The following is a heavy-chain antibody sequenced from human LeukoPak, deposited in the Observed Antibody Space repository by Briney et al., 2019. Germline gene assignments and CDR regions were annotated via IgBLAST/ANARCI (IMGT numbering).Heavy chain of an antibody. CDR3: ARRERITMIVVVIIDAFDI. CDR2: INHSGST. D-gene: IGHD3-22*01. Sequence: TSETLSLTCAVYGGSFSGYYWSWIRQPPGKGLEWIGEINHSGSTNYNPSLKSRVTISVDTSKNQFSLKLSSVTAADTAVYYCARRERITMIVVVIIDAFDIWGQGTMVTVSS. V-gene: IGHV4-34*01. CDR1: GGSFSGYY. J-gene: IGHJ3*02.